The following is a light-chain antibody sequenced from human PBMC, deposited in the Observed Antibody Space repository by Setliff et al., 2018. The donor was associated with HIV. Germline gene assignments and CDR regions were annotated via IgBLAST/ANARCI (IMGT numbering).Light chain of an antibody. CDR3: SLYTSNSMYV. CDR2: EAY. Sequence: QSVLTQPASVSGSPGQSITISCTGTSSDIGDYNYVSWYQQHPGKAPKLMIYEAYNRPSGVSNRFSGSKSGNTASLTISGLQAEDEADYYCSLYTSNSMYVFGIGTKVTVL. J-gene: IGLJ1*01. CDR1: SSDIGDYNY. V-gene: IGLV2-14*01.